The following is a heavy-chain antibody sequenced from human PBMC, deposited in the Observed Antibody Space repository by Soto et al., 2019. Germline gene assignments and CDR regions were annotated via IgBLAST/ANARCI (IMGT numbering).Heavy chain of an antibody. Sequence: GSLRLSCTVSGGSITGYYWSWIRQPPGKGLEWIGYIYYSGSTNHNPSLKSRVAISVDTSKNQFSLKLSSVTAADAAVYYCAGSSGYDLGEIDYWGQGTLVTVSS. CDR1: GGSITGYY. CDR2: IYYSGST. D-gene: IGHD5-12*01. V-gene: IGHV4-59*08. CDR3: AGSSGYDLGEIDY. J-gene: IGHJ4*02.